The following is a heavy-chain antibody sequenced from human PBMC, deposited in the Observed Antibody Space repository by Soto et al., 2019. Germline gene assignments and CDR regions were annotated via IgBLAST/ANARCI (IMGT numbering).Heavy chain of an antibody. J-gene: IGHJ1*01. CDR1: GFTFSSYA. Sequence: PGGSLRLSCAASGFTFSSYAMSWVRQAPGKGLEWVSAISGSGGSTYYADSVKGRFTISRDNSKNTLYLQMNSLRAEDTAVYYCAKDRLLTGWSDPAEYFQHWGQGTLVTVSS. V-gene: IGHV3-23*01. CDR3: AKDRLLTGWSDPAEYFQH. CDR2: ISGSGGST. D-gene: IGHD6-19*01.